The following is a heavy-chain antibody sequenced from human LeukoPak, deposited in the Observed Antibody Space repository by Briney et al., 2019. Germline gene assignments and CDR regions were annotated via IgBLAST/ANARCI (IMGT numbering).Heavy chain of an antibody. V-gene: IGHV1-8*01. J-gene: IGHJ3*02. CDR3: ARNLWFGESTDSFNI. D-gene: IGHD3-10*01. CDR2: MNPNSGNT. Sequence: ASVKVSCKASGYTFTSYDIKWVRQATGQGLEWMGWMNPNSGNTGYAQKFQGRVTLTRDTSISTAYMELSRLRSDDTAMYYCARNLWFGESTDSFNIWGQGTMVTVSS. CDR1: GYTFTSYD.